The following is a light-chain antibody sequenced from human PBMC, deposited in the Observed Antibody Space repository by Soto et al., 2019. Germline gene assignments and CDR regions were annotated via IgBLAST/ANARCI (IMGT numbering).Light chain of an antibody. CDR2: LAS. CDR3: QQYNNWPPVT. Sequence: EIVMTQSPATLSVSPGESATLSCRASQSVSNNLAWYQQRPGQAPRLLIYLASTRAPGIRARFSGSGSGTEFTLTISSLQSEDFAVYYCQQYNNWPPVTFGPGTRLHIK. J-gene: IGKJ5*01. V-gene: IGKV3D-15*01. CDR1: QSVSNN.